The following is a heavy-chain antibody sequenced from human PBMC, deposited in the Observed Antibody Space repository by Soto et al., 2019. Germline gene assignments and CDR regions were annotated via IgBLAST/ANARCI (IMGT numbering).Heavy chain of an antibody. CDR1: GFTFDAYP. V-gene: IGHV3-9*01. J-gene: IGHJ3*01. Sequence: SLRLSCAASGFTFDAYPMHWVRQAPGKGLEWVAGLSWNSGSIGYADSVKGRFTISRENAKNSLYLQMNSLTAEDTALYYCVKGDAFDFWGQGTQVTVSS. CDR2: LSWNSGSI. CDR3: VKGDAFDF.